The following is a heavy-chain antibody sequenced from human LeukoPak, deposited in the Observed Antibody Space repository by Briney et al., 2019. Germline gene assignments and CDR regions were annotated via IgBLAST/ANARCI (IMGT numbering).Heavy chain of an antibody. CDR3: TSRYSSGLNWFDP. CDR1: GFTFSGSA. V-gene: IGHV3-73*01. J-gene: IGHJ5*02. CDR2: IRGKANSYAT. D-gene: IGHD6-19*01. Sequence: GGSLRLSCAASGFTFSGSAMHWVRQASGKGLEWVGRIRGKANSYATAYAASVKGRFTISRDDSKNTAYLQMNSLKTEDTAVYYCTSRYSSGLNWFDPWGQGTLVTVSS.